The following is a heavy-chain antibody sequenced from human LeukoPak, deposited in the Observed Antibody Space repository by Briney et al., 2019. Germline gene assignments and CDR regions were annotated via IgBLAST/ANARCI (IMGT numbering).Heavy chain of an antibody. J-gene: IGHJ3*01. V-gene: IGHV3-23*01. D-gene: IGHD3-16*01. CDR1: GFTFSNYA. CDR2: IRGSDAST. CDR3: GRDPNGHYVGAFDF. Sequence: GGSVRLSCEASGFTFSNYAMTWVRQAPGKGLEWVSSIRGSDASTFYADSVKGRFTMSRDNSKSTLCLQMNSLRVGDTAVYYCGRDPNGHYVGAFDFGGQGTLVTVSS.